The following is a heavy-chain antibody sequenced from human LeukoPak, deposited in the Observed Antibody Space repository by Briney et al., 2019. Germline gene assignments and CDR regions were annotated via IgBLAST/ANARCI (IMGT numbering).Heavy chain of an antibody. CDR3: AKGSGWEASYFYYYMDV. Sequence: GGSLRLSCAASGFTFSSYEMNWVRQAPGKGLEWAAFIRYDGSSKYYVDSVKGRFTISRDNSKNTLYLQMNSLRAEDTAVYFCAKGSGWEASYFYYYMDVWGKGTTVTISS. CDR1: GFTFSSYE. CDR2: IRYDGSSK. V-gene: IGHV3-30*02. D-gene: IGHD1-26*01. J-gene: IGHJ6*03.